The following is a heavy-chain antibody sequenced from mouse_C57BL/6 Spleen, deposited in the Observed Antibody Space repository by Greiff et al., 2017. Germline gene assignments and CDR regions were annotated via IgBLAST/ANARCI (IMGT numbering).Heavy chain of an antibody. V-gene: IGHV3-6*01. CDR3: ARLWLRRDYFDY. D-gene: IGHD2-2*01. Sequence: EVKLMESGPGLVKPSQSLSLTCSVTGYSITSGYYWNWIRQFPGNKLEWMGYISYDGSNNYNPSLKNRISITRDTSKNQFFLKLNSVTTEDTATYYCARLWLRRDYFDYWGQGTTLTVSS. J-gene: IGHJ2*01. CDR2: ISYDGSN. CDR1: GYSITSGYY.